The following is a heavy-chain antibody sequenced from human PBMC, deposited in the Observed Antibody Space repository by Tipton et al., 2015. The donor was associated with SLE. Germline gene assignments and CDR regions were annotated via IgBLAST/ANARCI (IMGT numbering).Heavy chain of an antibody. V-gene: IGHV1-46*01. J-gene: IGHJ4*02. CDR3: AREVGVKSGEGYFDY. D-gene: IGHD3-22*01. Sequence: QSGPEVKKPGASVKVSCKASGYTFTSYYMHWVRQAPGQGLEWMGIINPSGGSTSYAQKFQGRVTMTRDTSTSTVYMELSSLRSEDTAVYYCAREVGVKSGEGYFDYWGQGTLVTVSS. CDR1: GYTFTSYY. CDR2: INPSGGST.